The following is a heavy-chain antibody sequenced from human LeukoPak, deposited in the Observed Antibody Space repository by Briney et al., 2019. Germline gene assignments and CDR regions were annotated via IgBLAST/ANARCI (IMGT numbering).Heavy chain of an antibody. J-gene: IGHJ6*02. CDR1: GFTFGDYA. D-gene: IGHD2-2*01. CDR3: AKDKVSSTPKVPDYGLDV. Sequence: GGSLRLSCTASGFTFGDYAMSWFRQAPGKGLEWVGFIRSTAYGGTTEYAASVKGRFTISRDYSKSIAYLQMNSLKTEDTAVYYCAKDKVSSTPKVPDYGLDVWGQGTTVTVSS. CDR2: IRSTAYGGTT. V-gene: IGHV3-49*03.